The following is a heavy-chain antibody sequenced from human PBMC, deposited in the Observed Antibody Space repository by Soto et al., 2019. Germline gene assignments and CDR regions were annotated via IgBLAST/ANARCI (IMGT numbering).Heavy chain of an antibody. CDR3: ARDGISNSFDY. D-gene: IGHD3-3*02. Sequence: QVQLVQSGAEVKKPGSSVKVSCKASGGSFSTYGISWVRQAPGQGLEWMGRIIPIFRSAHYTQKLQGRVTIHEDRSTSIGYMELSSLISEDKAVYYGARDGISNSFDYWGQGTRVTVSA. CDR2: IIPIFRSA. V-gene: IGHV1-69*06. CDR1: GGSFSTYG. J-gene: IGHJ4*02.